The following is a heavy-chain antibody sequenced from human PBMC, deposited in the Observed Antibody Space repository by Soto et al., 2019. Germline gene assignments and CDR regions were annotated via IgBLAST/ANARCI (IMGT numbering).Heavy chain of an antibody. Sequence: QVQLQESGPGLVKPSQTLSLTCTVSGGSISSGGYYWYWIRQHPGKGLEWIGYIYYSGTTYYNPSLKSRVTISVDTSKNLFTLKLSSVTSADTAVYYCAASCVACGGVNYYGMDVWGQGTTVTVSS. D-gene: IGHD3-10*01. J-gene: IGHJ6*02. CDR3: AASCVACGGVNYYGMDV. V-gene: IGHV4-31*03. CDR2: IYYSGTT. CDR1: GGSISSGGYY.